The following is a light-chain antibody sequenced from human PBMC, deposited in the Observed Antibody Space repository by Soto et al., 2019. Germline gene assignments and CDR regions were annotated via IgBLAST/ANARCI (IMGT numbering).Light chain of an antibody. J-gene: IGKJ3*01. Sequence: EIVLTQSPGTLSLSPGERATLSCRASQSVSSSYLAWDQQKPGQAPRLLIYGASSRATGIPDRFSGSGSGTDFTRTISRLEPEDFAVYYCQQYGSSPFTFGPGTKVDIK. CDR3: QQYGSSPFT. V-gene: IGKV3-20*01. CDR2: GAS. CDR1: QSVSSSY.